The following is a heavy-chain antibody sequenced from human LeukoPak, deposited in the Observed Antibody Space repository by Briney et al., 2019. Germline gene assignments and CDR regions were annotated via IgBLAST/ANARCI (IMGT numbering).Heavy chain of an antibody. CDR1: GFTFSSYD. V-gene: IGHV3-13*01. CDR2: IGTAGEI. D-gene: IGHD2-15*01. CDR3: AKNGNRGAYCTGGTCYPYFYYYMDV. J-gene: IGHJ6*03. Sequence: GGSLRLSCAASGFTFSSYDIHWVRQATGKGLEWVSGIGTAGEIYYPDSVKGRFTISRDNSKNTQYLQMNSLRAEDTAIYYCAKNGNRGAYCTGGTCYPYFYYYMDVWGKGTTVTI.